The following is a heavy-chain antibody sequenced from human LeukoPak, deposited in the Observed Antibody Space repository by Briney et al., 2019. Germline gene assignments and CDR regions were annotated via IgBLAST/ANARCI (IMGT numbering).Heavy chain of an antibody. CDR1: GFTFTSSA. CDR3: AASDWGSGYYDSSGYYYGPSDFDY. J-gene: IGHJ4*02. V-gene: IGHV1-58*01. Sequence: SVKASCKASGFTFTSSAVQWVRQARGQRLEWIGWIVVGSGNTNYAQKFQERVTITRDMSTSTAYMELSSLRSEDTAVYYCAASDWGSGYYDSSGYYYGPSDFDYWGQGTLVTVSS. D-gene: IGHD3-22*01. CDR2: IVVGSGNT.